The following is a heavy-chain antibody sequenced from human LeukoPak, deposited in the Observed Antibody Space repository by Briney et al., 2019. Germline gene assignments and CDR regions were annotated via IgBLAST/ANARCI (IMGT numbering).Heavy chain of an antibody. CDR1: GYSFISFY. J-gene: IGHJ4*02. V-gene: IGHV1-46*01. CDR3: ARHSLIGTTPFDY. D-gene: IGHD1-20*01. CDR2: INPSGGST. Sequence: ASVKVSCKASGYSFISFYIHWVRQSPGQGLEWMGVINPSGGSTAYAQQFQGRVTMTRDTSTSTVYMELSSLRSEDTAVYYCARHSLIGTTPFDYWGQGTLVTVSS.